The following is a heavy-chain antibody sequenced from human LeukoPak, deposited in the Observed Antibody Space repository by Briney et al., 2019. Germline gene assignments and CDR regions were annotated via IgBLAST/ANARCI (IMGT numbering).Heavy chain of an antibody. CDR3: ARDAGWGCFDY. CDR1: GFIFSGHW. CDR2: INQDGSVT. D-gene: IGHD1-26*01. Sequence: RGSLRLSCADSGFIFSGHWVTWVRQAPGKGLEWVANINQDGSVTWYVDSVKGRFTLSRDNAKNSVYLQMNSLRADDTAVYFCARDAGWGCFDYWGQGTLLTVSS. V-gene: IGHV3-7*01. J-gene: IGHJ4*03.